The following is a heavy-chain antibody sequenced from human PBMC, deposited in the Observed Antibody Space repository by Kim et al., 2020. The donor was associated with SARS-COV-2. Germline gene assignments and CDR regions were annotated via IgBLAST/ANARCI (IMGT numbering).Heavy chain of an antibody. Sequence: GGSLRLSCAASGFTFSSYWMSWVRQAPGKGLEWVANIKQDGSEKYYVDSVKGRFTISRDNAKNSLYPQMNSLRAEDTAVYYCARRLRYFDWLLSRVGPDAFDIWGQGTMVTVSS. J-gene: IGHJ3*02. CDR2: IKQDGSEK. CDR1: GFTFSSYW. CDR3: ARRLRYFDWLLSRVGPDAFDI. V-gene: IGHV3-7*03. D-gene: IGHD3-9*01.